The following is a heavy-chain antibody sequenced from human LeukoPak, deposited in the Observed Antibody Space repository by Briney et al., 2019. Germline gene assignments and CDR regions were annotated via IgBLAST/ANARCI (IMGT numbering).Heavy chain of an antibody. J-gene: IGHJ4*02. CDR1: GFTFSSYG. D-gene: IGHD3-22*01. Sequence: GGSLRLSCAASGFTFSSYGMHWVRQAPGKGLEWVAVISYDGSNKYYADSVKGRFTISRDNSKNTLYLQMNSLRAEDTAVYYCAKDRVIVVVVAPFDYWGQGTLVTVSS. V-gene: IGHV3-30*18. CDR3: AKDRVIVVVVAPFDY. CDR2: ISYDGSNK.